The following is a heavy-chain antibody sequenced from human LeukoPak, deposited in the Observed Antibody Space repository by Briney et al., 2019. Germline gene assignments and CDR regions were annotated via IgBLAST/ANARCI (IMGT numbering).Heavy chain of an antibody. CDR2: IKEDRSEK. V-gene: IGHV3-7*01. D-gene: IGHD3-3*01. J-gene: IGHJ5*02. CDR3: AKHYDFWSGYGSNWFDP. Sequence: PGGSLRLSCAASGFTFSSYWMSWVRQAPGKGLEWVANIKEDRSEKYYVDSVKGRFTISRDNAKNSLYLQMNSLRAEDTAVYYCAKHYDFWSGYGSNWFDPWGQGILVTVSS. CDR1: GFTFSSYW.